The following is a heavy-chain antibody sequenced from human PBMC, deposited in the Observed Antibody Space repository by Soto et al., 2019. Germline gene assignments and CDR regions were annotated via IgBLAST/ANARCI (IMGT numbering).Heavy chain of an antibody. Sequence: SETLSLTSSFSGCSLRGSYWILIRPSPGKGLEWLGYVYYTGSTNYSPSLRSRVSISVDTSKNEFSLRLSSVTAADTAVYFCARSVAVPGAHIDYWGQGTQVNVSA. J-gene: IGHJ4*02. CDR3: ARSVAVPGAHIDY. CDR2: VYYTGST. D-gene: IGHD6-19*01. CDR1: GCSLRGSY. V-gene: IGHV4-59*01.